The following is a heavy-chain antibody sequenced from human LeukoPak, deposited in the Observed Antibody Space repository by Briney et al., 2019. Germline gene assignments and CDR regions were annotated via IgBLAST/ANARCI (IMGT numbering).Heavy chain of an antibody. CDR2: IYYSGST. Sequence: SQTLSLTCTVSGGSISSGDYYWSWIRQPPGKGLEWNGYIYYSGSTYYNPSLKSRVTISVDMSKNQFSLKLSSVTAADTAVYYCARDRYYYDSSGYFRHSSYYGMDVWGQGTTVTVSS. CDR1: GGSISSGDYY. J-gene: IGHJ6*02. V-gene: IGHV4-30-4*01. D-gene: IGHD3-22*01. CDR3: ARDRYYYDSSGYFRHSSYYGMDV.